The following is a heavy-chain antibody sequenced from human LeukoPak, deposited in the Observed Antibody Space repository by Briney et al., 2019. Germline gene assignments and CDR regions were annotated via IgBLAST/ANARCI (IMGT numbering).Heavy chain of an antibody. J-gene: IGHJ4*02. V-gene: IGHV4-59*01. D-gene: IGHD3-10*01. CDR2: IYYSGST. CDR1: GGSLSSYY. CDR3: ARGPMVRGKAFDY. Sequence: PSETLSLTCTVSGGSLSSYYWSWIRQPPGKGLEWIGYIYYSGSTNYNPSLKSRVTISVDTSKNQFSLKLSSVTAADTAVYYCARGPMVRGKAFDYWGRGTLVTVSS.